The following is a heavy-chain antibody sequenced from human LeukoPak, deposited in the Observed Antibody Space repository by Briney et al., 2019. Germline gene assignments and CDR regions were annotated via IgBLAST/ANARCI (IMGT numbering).Heavy chain of an antibody. V-gene: IGHV3-33*01. Sequence: QPGGSLRLSCAASGFTFSSYGMHWVRQAPGKGLEWVAVIWYDGSNKYYADSVKGRFTISRDNSKNTLYLQMNSLRAEDTAVYYCARIGNYDPYYYGMDVWGQGTTVTVSS. D-gene: IGHD1-7*01. CDR3: ARIGNYDPYYYGMDV. J-gene: IGHJ6*02. CDR1: GFTFSSYG. CDR2: IWYDGSNK.